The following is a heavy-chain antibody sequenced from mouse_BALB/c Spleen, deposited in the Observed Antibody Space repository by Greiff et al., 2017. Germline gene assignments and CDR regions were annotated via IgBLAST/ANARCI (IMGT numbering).Heavy chain of an antibody. Sequence: QVQLKESGPGLVAPSQSLSITCTVSGFSLTGYGVNWVRQPPGKGLEWLGMIWGEGSTDYNSALKSRLSISKDNSKSQVFLKMNSLQTDDTARYYCARDRYYYGSSFAYWGQGTLVTVSA. CDR2: IWGEGST. J-gene: IGHJ3*01. D-gene: IGHD1-1*01. CDR1: GFSLTGYG. V-gene: IGHV2-6-7*01. CDR3: ARDRYYYGSSFAY.